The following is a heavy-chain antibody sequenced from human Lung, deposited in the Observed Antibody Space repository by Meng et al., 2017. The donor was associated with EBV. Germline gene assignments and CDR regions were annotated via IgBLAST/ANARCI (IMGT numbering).Heavy chain of an antibody. D-gene: IGHD2-15*01. CDR3: ARGLCISGGSCPLDY. CDR2: IYHSGST. CDR1: GGSISSSNW. V-gene: IGHV4-4*02. J-gene: IGHJ4*02. Sequence: GQLQGSGPGLVKPSGALSLTCAVSGGSISSSNWWSWVRQPPGKGLEWIGEIYHSGSTNYNPSLKSRVTISVDKSKNQFSLKLSSATAADTAVYYCARGLCISGGSCPLDYWGQGTLVTVSS.